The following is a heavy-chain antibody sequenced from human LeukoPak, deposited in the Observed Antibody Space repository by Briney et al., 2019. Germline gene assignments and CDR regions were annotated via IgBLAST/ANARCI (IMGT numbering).Heavy chain of an antibody. CDR3: AKYCSSTSGHLYYFDY. CDR1: GFTFSSYA. V-gene: IGHV3-23*01. Sequence: GGSLRLSCAASGFTFSSYAVSWVRQAPGKGLEWVSAISGSGGSTYYADSVKGRLTISRDNSKNTLYLQMNSLRAEDTAVYYCAKYCSSTSGHLYYFDYWGQGTLVTVSS. CDR2: ISGSGGST. D-gene: IGHD2-2*01. J-gene: IGHJ4*02.